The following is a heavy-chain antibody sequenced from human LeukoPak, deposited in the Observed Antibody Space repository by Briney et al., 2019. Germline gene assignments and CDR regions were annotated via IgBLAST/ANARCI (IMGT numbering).Heavy chain of an antibody. V-gene: IGHV4-39*01. J-gene: IGHJ3*02. CDR2: ISYSGST. CDR3: AALNPTPRAFDI. CDR1: GGSISSSSHS. D-gene: IGHD4/OR15-4a*01. Sequence: SETLSLTCTVSGGSISSSSHSWGWIRQPPGKGLEWIGSISYSGSTYYNPSLKTRVTMSVDTSENQFSLKLSSVTAADTAVYYCAALNPTPRAFDIWDQGTLVIVSS.